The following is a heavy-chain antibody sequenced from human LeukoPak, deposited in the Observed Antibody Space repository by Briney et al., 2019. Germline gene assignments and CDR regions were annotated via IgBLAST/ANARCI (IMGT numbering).Heavy chain of an antibody. CDR2: INHSGST. J-gene: IGHJ2*01. D-gene: IGHD3-22*01. CDR1: GGSFSGYY. V-gene: IGHV4-34*01. CDR3: ARSPSRSSGYYPQAGWYFDL. Sequence: SETLSLTCAVYGGSFSGYYWSWIRQPPGKGLEWIGEINHSGSTNYNPSLKSRVTISVDTSKNQFSLKLSSVTAADTAVYYCARSPSRSSGYYPQAGWYFDLWGRGTLVTVSS.